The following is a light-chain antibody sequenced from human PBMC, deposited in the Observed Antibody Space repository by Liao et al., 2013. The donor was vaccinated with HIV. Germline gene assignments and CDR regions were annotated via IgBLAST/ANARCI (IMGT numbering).Light chain of an antibody. CDR3: QTWDNSFVA. J-gene: IGLJ2*01. Sequence: SYVLTQPPSVSVAPGETARITCGGSSIGGYTVNWYQQRPGQAPVLVIYHDRVRPSGIPERFSASNSGDTATLTISGTLPSDEAEYFCQTWDNSFVAFGGGTRLTVL. CDR2: HDR. CDR1: SIGGYT. V-gene: IGLV3-21*01.